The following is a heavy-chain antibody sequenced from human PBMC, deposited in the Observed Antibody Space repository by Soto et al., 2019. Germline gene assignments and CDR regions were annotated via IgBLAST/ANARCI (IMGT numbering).Heavy chain of an antibody. Sequence: QLQLQESGPGLVKPSETLSLTCTVSGGSISSSTYYWGWIRQPPGKGLEWIGSIYYSDNTYYNPSLKSRGTISVDTSKNQFALQLSSVIAADTAVYYCARHRSGGTYYSALGYSGQGTLVTVSS. CDR2: IYYSDNT. CDR1: GGSISSSTYY. D-gene: IGHD2-15*01. V-gene: IGHV4-39*01. CDR3: ARHRSGGTYYSALGY. J-gene: IGHJ4*02.